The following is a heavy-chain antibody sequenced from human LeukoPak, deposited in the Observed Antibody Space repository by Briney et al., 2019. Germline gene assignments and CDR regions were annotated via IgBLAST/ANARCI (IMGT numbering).Heavy chain of an antibody. J-gene: IGHJ6*03. CDR3: ARHVRDYDFWDNYYMDV. Sequence: PSETLSLTCTVSGGSISSDFSFWDWIRQPPGKGLEWIGNIYYSGSTYYNPSLKSQVTISVDTSKNQFSLRLTSVTAADTAVYYCARHVRDYDFWDNYYMDVWGKGTTVTVSS. V-gene: IGHV4-39*01. D-gene: IGHD3-3*01. CDR1: GGSISSDFSF. CDR2: IYYSGST.